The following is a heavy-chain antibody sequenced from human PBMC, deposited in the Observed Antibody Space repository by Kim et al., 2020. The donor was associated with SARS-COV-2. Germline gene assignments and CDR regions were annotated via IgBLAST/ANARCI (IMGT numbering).Heavy chain of an antibody. V-gene: IGHV7-4-1*02. Sequence: ASVKVSCKASGYTFTSYAMNWVRQAPGQGLERMGWINTNTGNPTYAQGFTGRFVFSLDTSVSTAYLQISSLKAEDTAVYYCARDGGLLWFGELFVYYYYGMDVWGQGTTVTVSS. J-gene: IGHJ6*02. D-gene: IGHD3-10*01. CDR2: INTNTGNP. CDR3: ARDGGLLWFGELFVYYYYGMDV. CDR1: GYTFTSYA.